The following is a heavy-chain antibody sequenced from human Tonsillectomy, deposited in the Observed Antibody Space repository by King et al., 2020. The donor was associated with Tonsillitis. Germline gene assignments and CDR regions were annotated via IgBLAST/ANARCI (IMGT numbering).Heavy chain of an antibody. CDR2: VGATGGDT. V-gene: IGHV3-23*04. CDR3: AKDPNGDYVGAFEI. D-gene: IGHD4-17*01. CDR1: GITFMNYA. Sequence: VQLVESGGGLVQPGGSLRLSCAASGITFMNYAMMWVRQAPGKGLEWVSAVGATGGDTYYADSVRGRFTISRDNSKNTLYLQMNSLRAEDTAIYYCAKDPNGDYVGAFEIWGHGTMVTVSS. J-gene: IGHJ3*02.